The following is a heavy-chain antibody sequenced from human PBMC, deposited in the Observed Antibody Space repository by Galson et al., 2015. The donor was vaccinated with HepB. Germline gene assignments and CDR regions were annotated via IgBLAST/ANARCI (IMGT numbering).Heavy chain of an antibody. CDR3: TRVPFYYDSSGYYNDY. CDR2: IGSSGGYI. J-gene: IGHJ4*02. D-gene: IGHD3-22*01. Sequence: SLRLSCAASGFTLSSYTMSWVRQAPGKGLEWVSSIGSSGGYIYDADSVKGRFTISRDNAKNSLYLQMNSLRAEDTAVYYCTRVPFYYDSSGYYNDYWGQGTLVTVSS. V-gene: IGHV3-21*01. CDR1: GFTLSSYT.